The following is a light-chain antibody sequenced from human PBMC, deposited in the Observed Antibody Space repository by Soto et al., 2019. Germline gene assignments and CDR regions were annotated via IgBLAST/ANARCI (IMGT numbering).Light chain of an antibody. CDR3: CSYAGSLTYV. CDR1: SSDVGSYTL. CDR2: EVS. J-gene: IGLJ1*01. V-gene: IGLV2-23*02. Sequence: QSALTQAASVSGSPGQSITISCTGTSSDVGSYTLVSWYQQHPGKAPKFIIFEVSQRPSGVSNRFSGSKSGNTASLTISGLQAEDEADYYCCSYAGSLTYVFGSGTKVTVL.